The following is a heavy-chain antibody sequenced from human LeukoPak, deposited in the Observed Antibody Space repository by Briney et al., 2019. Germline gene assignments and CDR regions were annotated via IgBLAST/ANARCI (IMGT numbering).Heavy chain of an antibody. CDR3: ARDPQLGGSYYFDY. J-gene: IGHJ4*02. CDR1: GSSITSVYY. V-gene: IGHV4-38-2*02. D-gene: IGHD1-26*01. Sequence: SETLSLTCTVSGSSITSVYYWSWIRQPPGKGLEWIGSIYSSGSTYYNPSLKSRVTISVDTSKNQFSLKLSSVTAADTAVYYCARDPQLGGSYYFDYWGQGTLVTVSS. CDR2: IYSSGST.